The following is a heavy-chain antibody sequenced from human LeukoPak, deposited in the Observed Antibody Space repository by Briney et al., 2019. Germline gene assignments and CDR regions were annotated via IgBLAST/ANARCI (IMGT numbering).Heavy chain of an antibody. J-gene: IGHJ4*02. Sequence: PSETRSLTCTVSSGSISSYYWSWIRQPPGKGLEWIGYISYSGSTNYNPSLKSRVSMSVDTSNNQFSLKLSSVTAADTAVYYCARERRSGTYYYFDYWGQGILVTVSS. V-gene: IGHV4-59*01. CDR3: ARERRSGTYYYFDY. D-gene: IGHD3-10*01. CDR1: SGSISSYY. CDR2: ISYSGST.